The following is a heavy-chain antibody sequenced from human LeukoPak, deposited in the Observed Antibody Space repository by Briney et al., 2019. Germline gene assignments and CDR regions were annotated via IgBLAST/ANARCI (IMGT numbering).Heavy chain of an antibody. CDR1: GGSISSGGYY. CDR2: IYYSGST. J-gene: IGHJ3*02. D-gene: IGHD1-7*01. Sequence: SQTLSLTCTVSGGSISSGGYYWSWIRQHPGKGLEWIGYIYYSGSTYYNPSLKSRVTISVDTSKNQFSLKLSSVTAADTAVYYCAREEVNRNYGGDDAFDIWGQGTMVTVSS. V-gene: IGHV4-31*03. CDR3: AREEVNRNYGGDDAFDI.